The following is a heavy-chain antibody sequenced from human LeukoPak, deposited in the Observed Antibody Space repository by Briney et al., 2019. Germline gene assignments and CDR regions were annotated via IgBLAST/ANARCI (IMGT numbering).Heavy chain of an antibody. V-gene: IGHV3-23*01. CDR2: ISGSGGST. Sequence: PGGSLRLSCAASGFTFSSYAMSWVRQAPGKGLEWVSAISGSGGSTYYADSVKGRLTISRDNSKNTLYLQMNSLRAEDTAVYYCAKDLSRWIQLWSYWGQGTLVTVSS. D-gene: IGHD5-18*01. J-gene: IGHJ4*02. CDR3: AKDLSRWIQLWSY. CDR1: GFTFSSYA.